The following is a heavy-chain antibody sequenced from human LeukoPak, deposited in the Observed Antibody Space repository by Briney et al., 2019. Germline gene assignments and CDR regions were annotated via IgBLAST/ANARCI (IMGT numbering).Heavy chain of an antibody. Sequence: SETLSLTCTVSGGSISSGSYYWSWIRQPAGKGLEWIGRIYTSGSTNYNHSLKSRVTISVDTSKNQFSLKLSSVTAADTAVYYCARESRGAPFDYWGQGTLVTVSS. J-gene: IGHJ4*02. CDR1: GGSISSGSYY. CDR3: ARESRGAPFDY. D-gene: IGHD1-26*01. CDR2: IYTSGST. V-gene: IGHV4-61*02.